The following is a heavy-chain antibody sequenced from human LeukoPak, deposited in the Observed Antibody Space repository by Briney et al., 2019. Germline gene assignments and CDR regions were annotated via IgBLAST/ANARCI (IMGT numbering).Heavy chain of an antibody. CDR3: VTDGSSRPECY. CDR2: VDPGGST. Sequence: PGGPLRLSCAASGSTVNSNYMIWVRQAPGKGLEWVSLVDPGGSTYYAESVKGRFSTSRDKSRNTVYLQMYSLRADDTAVYYCVTDGSSRPECYWGQGTRVTVSS. CDR1: GSTVNSNY. V-gene: IGHV3-66*01. J-gene: IGHJ4*02. D-gene: IGHD3-10*01.